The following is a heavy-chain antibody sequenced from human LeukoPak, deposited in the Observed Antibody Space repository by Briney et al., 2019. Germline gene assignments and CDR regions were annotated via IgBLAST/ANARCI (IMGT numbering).Heavy chain of an antibody. Sequence: ASVKVSYKASGGTFSSYAISWVRQAPGQGLEWMGRIIPILGIANYAQKFQGRVTITADKSTSTAYMELSSLRSEDTAVYYCARDPEQQLTPYFDYWGQGTLVTVSS. CDR1: GGTFSSYA. D-gene: IGHD6-13*01. V-gene: IGHV1-69*04. J-gene: IGHJ4*02. CDR3: ARDPEQQLTPYFDY. CDR2: IIPILGIA.